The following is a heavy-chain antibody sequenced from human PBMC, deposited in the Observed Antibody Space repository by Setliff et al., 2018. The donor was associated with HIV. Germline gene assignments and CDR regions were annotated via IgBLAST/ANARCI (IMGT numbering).Heavy chain of an antibody. V-gene: IGHV4-4*09. J-gene: IGHJ3*02. D-gene: IGHD2-8*01. CDR2: IHTSGST. CDR1: GGSMTNY. CDR3: AKFYCPHGVCYGFDI. Sequence: SETLSLTCTVSGGSMTNYWGWIRQPPGKGLEFIGHIHTSGSTIYNPSLKSRLTITIDTSRNQFSLKLTSVTAADTAVYYCAKFYCPHGVCYGFDIWGQGTMVTVSS.